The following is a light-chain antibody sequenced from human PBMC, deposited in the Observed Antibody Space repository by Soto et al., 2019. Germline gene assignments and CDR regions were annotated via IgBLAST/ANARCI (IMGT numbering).Light chain of an antibody. V-gene: IGKV1-9*01. CDR2: AAS. Sequence: IQLTQSPSSLSASVGDRVTITCLPSQGISSYLAWYQQKPGKAPKLLIYAASTLQSGVPSRFSGSGSGTDFTLTISSLQHEDFATYYCQQLNSYPWTFGQGTKVDIK. J-gene: IGKJ1*01. CDR1: QGISSY. CDR3: QQLNSYPWT.